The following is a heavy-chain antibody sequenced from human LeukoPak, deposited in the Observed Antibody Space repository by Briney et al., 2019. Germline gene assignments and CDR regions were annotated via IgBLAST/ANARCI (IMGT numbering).Heavy chain of an antibody. D-gene: IGHD4-23*01. CDR2: ISYDGSNK. CDR1: GFTFSSYA. CDR3: ARGVRRMTTVVKSSFFDY. Sequence: TGGSLRLSCAASGFTFSSYAMHWVRQAPGKGLEWVAVISYDGSNKYYADSVKGRFTISRDNAKNSLYLQMNSLRAEDTAVYYCARGVRRMTTVVKSSFFDYWGQGTLVTVSS. J-gene: IGHJ4*02. V-gene: IGHV3-30*07.